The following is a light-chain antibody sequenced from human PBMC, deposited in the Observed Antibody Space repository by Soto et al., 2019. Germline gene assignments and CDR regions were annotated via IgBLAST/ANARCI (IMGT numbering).Light chain of an antibody. CDR2: EVT. Sequence: QSVLTQPPSASGSPGQSVTIPCTGTTTDVGGYDLVSWYQQHPGKAPKVIIYEVTKRPSGVHDRFFGSKSGSTASLTVSGLQAEDEAVSYCCSYTGGDTVVFGGGANVTVL. CDR1: TTDVGGYDL. CDR3: CSYTGGDTVV. J-gene: IGLJ2*01. V-gene: IGLV2-8*01.